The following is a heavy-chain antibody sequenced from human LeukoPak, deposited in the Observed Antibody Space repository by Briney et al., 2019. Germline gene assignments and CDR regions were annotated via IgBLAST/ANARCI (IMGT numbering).Heavy chain of an antibody. V-gene: IGHV4-39*07. J-gene: IGHJ4*02. D-gene: IGHD5-18*01. CDR3: ARVGRGYSYGPFDS. CDR2: IYYSGST. Sequence: SETLSLTCTVSGGSISSSSYYWGWIRQPPGKGLEWIGSIYYSGSTYYNPSLKSRVTISVDTSKNQFSLKLNSVTAADTAVYYCARVGRGYSYGPFDSWGQGTLVTVSS. CDR1: GGSISSSSYY.